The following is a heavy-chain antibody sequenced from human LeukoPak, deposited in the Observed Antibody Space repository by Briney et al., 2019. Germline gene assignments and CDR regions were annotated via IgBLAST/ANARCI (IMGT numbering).Heavy chain of an antibody. CDR2: INEDGSQK. J-gene: IGHJ4*02. CDR3: ARDGGWHRFDY. Sequence: GRSLRLSCAASGFTFSSYWMAWLRQAPEKGLEWVANINEDGSQKYYLGSVTGRFTISRDNAKNSLYLQMNSLSAEDTAMYYCARDGGWHRFDYWGQGTLVIVSS. V-gene: IGHV3-7*03. D-gene: IGHD6-19*01. CDR1: GFTFSSYW.